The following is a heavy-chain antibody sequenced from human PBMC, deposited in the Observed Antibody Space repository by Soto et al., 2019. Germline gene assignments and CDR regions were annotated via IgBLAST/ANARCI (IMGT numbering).Heavy chain of an antibody. Sequence: QVQLQQWGAGLLKPSETLSLTCAVYGGSFSGYYWSWIRQPPGKGLEWIGEINHSGSTNYNPSLKSRVTISVDTSKNQFSLKLSSVTAADTAVYYCASPRPVYCSGKRGYYYYMDVWGKGTTVTVSS. J-gene: IGHJ6*03. V-gene: IGHV4-34*01. CDR3: ASPRPVYCSGKRGYYYYMDV. CDR1: GGSFSGYY. D-gene: IGHD3-10*01. CDR2: INHSGST.